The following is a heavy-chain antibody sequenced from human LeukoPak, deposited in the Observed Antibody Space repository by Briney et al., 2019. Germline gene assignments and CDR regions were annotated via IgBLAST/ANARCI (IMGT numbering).Heavy chain of an antibody. D-gene: IGHD3-22*01. CDR3: ATLYYDSSGSTPQATFDY. CDR1: GYTLTELS. CDR2: FDPEDGET. J-gene: IGHJ4*02. Sequence: GASVEVSCKVSGYTLTELSMHWVRQAPGKGLEWMGGFDPEDGETIYAQKFQGRVTMTEDTSTDTAYMELSSLRSEDTAVYYCATLYYDSSGSTPQATFDYWGQGTLVTVSS. V-gene: IGHV1-24*01.